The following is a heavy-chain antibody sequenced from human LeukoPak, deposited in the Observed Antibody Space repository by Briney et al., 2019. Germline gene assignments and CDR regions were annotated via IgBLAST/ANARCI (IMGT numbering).Heavy chain of an antibody. V-gene: IGHV4-59*01. CDR2: IYYSGST. D-gene: IGHD6-13*01. CDR3: ARDLAAAGTIDR. J-gene: IGHJ5*02. Sequence: PSETLSLTCTVSGVSISSYYWRWIRQPPGKGLEWMGYIYYSGSTNYNPSLKSRVTISEDTSKNQFSLKLSSVTAADTAVYYCARDLAAAGTIDRWGQGTLVTASS. CDR1: GVSISSYY.